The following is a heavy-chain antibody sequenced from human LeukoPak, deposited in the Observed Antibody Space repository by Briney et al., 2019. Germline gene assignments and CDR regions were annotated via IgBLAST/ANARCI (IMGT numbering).Heavy chain of an antibody. V-gene: IGHV1-2*06. CDR2: INPNSGGT. Sequence: ASVKVTCKASGYTFTGYYMHWVRQAPGQGLEWMGRINPNSGGTNYAQKFQGRVTMTRDTSISTAYMELSRLRSDDTAVYYCAREPYGSGSYSDYWGQGTLVTVSS. D-gene: IGHD3-10*01. CDR1: GYTFTGYY. CDR3: AREPYGSGSYSDY. J-gene: IGHJ4*02.